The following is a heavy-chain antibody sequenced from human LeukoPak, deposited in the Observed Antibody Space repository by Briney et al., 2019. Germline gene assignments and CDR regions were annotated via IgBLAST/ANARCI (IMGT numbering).Heavy chain of an antibody. CDR2: IYYSGST. Sequence: PSQTLSLTCTVSGGSISSGGYSWSWIRQHPGKGLEWIGYIYYSGSTYYNPSLKSRVTISVDTPKNQFSLKLSFVTAADTAVYYCARATVIDKEFDYWGQGTLVTVSS. CDR1: GGSISSGGYS. D-gene: IGHD4-17*01. J-gene: IGHJ4*02. CDR3: ARATVIDKEFDY. V-gene: IGHV4-31*03.